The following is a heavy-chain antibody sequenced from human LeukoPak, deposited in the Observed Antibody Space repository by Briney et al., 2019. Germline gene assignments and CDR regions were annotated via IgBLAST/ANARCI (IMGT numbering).Heavy chain of an antibody. CDR2: MHYSGTT. CDR3: ARHPFYSGYDSRFDY. CDR1: GGSIGSSSYH. Sequence: SETLSLTCTVSGGSIGSSSYHWGWIRQPPGKGLEWIASMHYSGTTYYNPSLKSRVAISVDTSKNQFSLKLSSVTAADTAVYYCARHPFYSGYDSRFDYWGQGTLVTVSS. J-gene: IGHJ4*01. D-gene: IGHD5-12*01. V-gene: IGHV4-39*01.